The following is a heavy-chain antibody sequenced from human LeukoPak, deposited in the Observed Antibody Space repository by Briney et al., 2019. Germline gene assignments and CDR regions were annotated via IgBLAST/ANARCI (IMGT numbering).Heavy chain of an antibody. CDR1: GFIFTAYT. D-gene: IGHD2-2*01. V-gene: IGHV3-30*04. CDR2: ASGDGINE. CDR3: ARAVSSSCYAAY. Sequence: GGSLRLSCAPSGFIFTAYTMHGLRRARGGGPEWVALASGDGINEQYAASVQGRFTISRDNSESTVYLEMNSLKDGDTGIYYCARAVSSSCYAAYWGHGTRVTVSS. J-gene: IGHJ4*01.